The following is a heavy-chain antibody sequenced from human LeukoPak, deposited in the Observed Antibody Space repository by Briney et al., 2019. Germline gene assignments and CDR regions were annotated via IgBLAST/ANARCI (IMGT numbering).Heavy chain of an antibody. D-gene: IGHD6-19*01. CDR2: ISSSSSYI. V-gene: IGHV3-21*01. CDR3: ARDQGVAVAGTGGPSTDYYGMDV. CDR1: GFTFNSYS. J-gene: IGHJ6*02. Sequence: GGSLRLSCAASGFTFNSYSMNWVRQAPGKGLEWVSSISSSSSYIYYADSVKGRFTISRDNAKNSLYLQMNSLRAEDTAVYYCARDQGVAVAGTGGPSTDYYGMDVWGHGTTVTVSS.